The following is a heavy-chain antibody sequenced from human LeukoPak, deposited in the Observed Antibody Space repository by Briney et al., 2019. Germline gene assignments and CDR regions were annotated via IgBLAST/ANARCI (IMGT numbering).Heavy chain of an antibody. J-gene: IGHJ3*02. CDR2: IYYSGST. V-gene: IGHV4-59*01. CDR1: GGSISSYY. Sequence: PSETLSLTCTVSGGSISSYYWSWIRQPPGKGLEWIGYIYYSGSTNYNPSLKSRVTISVDTSKNQFSLKLSSVTAADTAVYYCARGDDLGAVVTSDALDIWGQGTMVTVSS. D-gene: IGHD2-2*01. CDR3: ARGDDLGAVVTSDALDI.